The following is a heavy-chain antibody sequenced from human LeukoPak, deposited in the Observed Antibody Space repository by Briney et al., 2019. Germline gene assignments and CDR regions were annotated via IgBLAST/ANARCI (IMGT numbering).Heavy chain of an antibody. CDR2: IDPSDSYT. CDR1: GYSFTSYW. V-gene: IGHV5-10-1*01. J-gene: IGHJ6*04. CDR3: ARYDRTGEYQLSQGMDV. Sequence: GESLKISCKGSGYSFTSYWINWVRQMPGKGLEWMGRIDPSDSYTNYSPSFQGHVTISADKSISTAYLQWSSLKASDTAMYYCARYDRTGEYQLSQGMDVWGKGTTVTVSS. D-gene: IGHD2-2*01.